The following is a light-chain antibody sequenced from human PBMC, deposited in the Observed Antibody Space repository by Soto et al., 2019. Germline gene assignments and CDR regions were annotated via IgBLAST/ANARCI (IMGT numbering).Light chain of an antibody. CDR1: SSDVGAYIY. CDR3: TSYSDSDTKV. V-gene: IGLV2-14*03. J-gene: IGLJ1*01. CDR2: EVN. Sequence: QSALTQPASVSGSPGQSITISCGGTSSDVGAYIYVSWYQQFPGKAPKLIIYEVNNRPSGVSGRFSGSKSDTTAYLTISWLQAEDEADYYCTSYSDSDTKVFGTGTKLTVL.